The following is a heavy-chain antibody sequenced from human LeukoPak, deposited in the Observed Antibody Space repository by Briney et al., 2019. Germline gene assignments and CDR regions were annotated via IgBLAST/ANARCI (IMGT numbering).Heavy chain of an antibody. CDR2: LSGSSDTI. D-gene: IGHD1-26*01. Sequence: PGGSLRLSCAASGFTFSDYYMSWIRQAPGKGLEWVSYLSGSSDTIYYADSVKGRFTISKDSSKNTLSLQMNSLRAEDTAVYYCATAQYSGNYYFDNWGQGTLVTVSS. V-gene: IGHV3-11*01. CDR3: ATAQYSGNYYFDN. J-gene: IGHJ4*02. CDR1: GFTFSDYY.